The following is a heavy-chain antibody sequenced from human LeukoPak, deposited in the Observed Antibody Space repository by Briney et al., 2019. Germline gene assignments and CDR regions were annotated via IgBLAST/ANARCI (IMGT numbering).Heavy chain of an antibody. CDR3: ARDSSDFWSGYQYYFDY. V-gene: IGHV3-21*01. J-gene: IGHJ4*02. CDR1: GFTFSSYS. Sequence: GGSLRLSCAASGFTFSSYSINWVRQAPGKGLEWSSSISSSSSYIYYADSVKGRFTISRDNAKNSLYLQMNSLRAEDTAVYYCARDSSDFWSGYQYYFDYWGQGTLVTVSS. CDR2: ISSSSSYI. D-gene: IGHD3-3*01.